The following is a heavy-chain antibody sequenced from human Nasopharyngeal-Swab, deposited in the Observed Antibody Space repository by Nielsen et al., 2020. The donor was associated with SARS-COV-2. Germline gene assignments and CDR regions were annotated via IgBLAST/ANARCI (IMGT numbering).Heavy chain of an antibody. CDR2: INAGNGNT. Sequence: ASVKVSCKASGYTFTSSAMHWVRQAPGQRLEWMGWINAGNGNTKYSQKFQGRVTITRDTSASTAYMELSSLRSEDTAVYYCAREGNRYSYLLFGYWGQGTLVTVSS. CDR3: AREGNRYSYLLFGY. D-gene: IGHD5-18*01. J-gene: IGHJ4*02. V-gene: IGHV1-3*01. CDR1: GYTFTSSA.